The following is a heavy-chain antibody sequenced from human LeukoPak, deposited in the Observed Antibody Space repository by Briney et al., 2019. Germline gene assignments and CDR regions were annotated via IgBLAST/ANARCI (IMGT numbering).Heavy chain of an antibody. CDR3: AKDVAVAAIAQFDY. CDR1: GITFSRLP. Sequence: GGSLRLSCAVSGITFSRLPMTWVRQAPGKGLQWVSAITTGGDTTFYADSVKGRFTISRDNSKNTLYLQMNSLRAEDTAVYYCAKDVAVAAIAQFDYWGQGTLVTVSS. V-gene: IGHV3-23*01. CDR2: ITTGGDTT. D-gene: IGHD6-19*01. J-gene: IGHJ4*02.